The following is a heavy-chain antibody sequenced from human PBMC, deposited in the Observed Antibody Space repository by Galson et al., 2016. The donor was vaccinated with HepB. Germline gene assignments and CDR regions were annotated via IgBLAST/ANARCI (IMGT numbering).Heavy chain of an antibody. D-gene: IGHD3-10*01. Sequence: SLRLSCAASGFSFSSYGVNWVRQAPGKGLQWVSYISSTSTTRYYATFLKGRFTISRDNSKNTLYLQMNSLRAEDTAVYYCARDWRGSGSYNPYYYYGMDVWGQGTTVTVSS. J-gene: IGHJ6*02. V-gene: IGHV3-48*01. CDR3: ARDWRGSGSYNPYYYYGMDV. CDR2: ISSTSTTR. CDR1: GFSFSSYG.